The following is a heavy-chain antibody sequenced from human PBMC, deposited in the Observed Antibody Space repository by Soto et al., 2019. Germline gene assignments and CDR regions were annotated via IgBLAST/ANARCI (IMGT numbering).Heavy chain of an antibody. CDR3: ARDQSYGGAFDY. J-gene: IGHJ4*02. CDR2: ISAYNGNT. V-gene: IGHV1-18*01. CDR1: GYTFTSYG. D-gene: IGHD2-21*01. Sequence: QVQLVQSGAEVKKPGASVKVSCKSSGYTFTSYGISWVRQAPGQGLEWMGWISAYNGNTKYAQKLQGRVTMTTDTSTSKVYMELRSLRSDDTAVYYGARDQSYGGAFDYWGQGTLVTVSS.